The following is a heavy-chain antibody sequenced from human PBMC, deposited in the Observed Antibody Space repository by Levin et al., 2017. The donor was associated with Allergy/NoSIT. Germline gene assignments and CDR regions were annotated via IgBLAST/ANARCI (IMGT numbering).Heavy chain of an antibody. V-gene: IGHV4-39*01. J-gene: IGHJ4*02. CDR1: GVPISSSSYY. Sequence: PSETLSLTCTVSGVPISSSSYYWDWIRQPPGKGLEWIGNIYDSGSTSYNPSLTSRVTISVDTSKNQFSMKLRSVTAEDTAVYYCARVVRHTDIDYWGQGTLVTVSS. D-gene: IGHD2-21*01. CDR3: ARVVRHTDIDY. CDR2: IYDSGST.